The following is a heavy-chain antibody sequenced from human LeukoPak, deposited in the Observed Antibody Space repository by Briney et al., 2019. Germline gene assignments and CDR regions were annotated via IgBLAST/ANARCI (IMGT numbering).Heavy chain of an antibody. J-gene: IGHJ4*02. Sequence: GGSLRLSCAASGFTFRSYAMSWVRQAPGKGLEWVSAISGSGGTTYYADSVKGRFTISRDNSKNTLYLQMNSLRAEDTAVYYCAKDRTEEYYYDSSGSKDHWGQGTLVTVSS. CDR3: AKDRTEEYYYDSSGSKDH. V-gene: IGHV3-23*01. CDR2: ISGSGGTT. D-gene: IGHD3-22*01. CDR1: GFTFRSYA.